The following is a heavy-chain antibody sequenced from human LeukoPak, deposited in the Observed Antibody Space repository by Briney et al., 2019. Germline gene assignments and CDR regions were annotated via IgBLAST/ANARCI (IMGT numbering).Heavy chain of an antibody. V-gene: IGHV1-18*01. Sequence: ASVKVSCKASGYTFTTYGISWVRQAPRQGLEWMGWINAHNGNTKYVEDFQGRITMATDTSTSTAYMELRSLRSDDTAVYYCARGYYYGSGNYYSNWFDPWGQGTLVTVSS. J-gene: IGHJ5*02. CDR1: GYTFTTYG. CDR3: ARGYYYGSGNYYSNWFDP. CDR2: INAHNGNT. D-gene: IGHD3-10*01.